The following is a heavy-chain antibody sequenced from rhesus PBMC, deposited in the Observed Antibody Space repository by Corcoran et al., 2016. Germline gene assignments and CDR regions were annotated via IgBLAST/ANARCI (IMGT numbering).Heavy chain of an antibody. D-gene: IGHD2-21*01. CDR3: ARSGFHDAFDF. CDR2: IYGKSAST. V-gene: IGHV4-73*01. J-gene: IGHJ3*01. Sequence: QVQLQQWGEGLVKPSETLSLTCAVYGGSISGYFYWSWIRQPPGKGLEWIGDIYGKSASTNYNPSLKNRVTISEDTSKNQFSLKLSSVTAADTAVYYCARSGFHDAFDFWGQGLRVTVSS. CDR1: GGSISGYFY.